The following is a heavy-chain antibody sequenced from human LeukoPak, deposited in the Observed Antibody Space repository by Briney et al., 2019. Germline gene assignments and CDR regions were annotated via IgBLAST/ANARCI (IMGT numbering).Heavy chain of an antibody. D-gene: IGHD2-2*01. V-gene: IGHV3-33*01. Sequence: GGSLRLSCAASGFIFSAYGMHWVRQAPGKGLEWVAVIWSDGGKSYNSDSVKGRFTISRDNSKNTLYLQMNSLRADDTAVYYCATDSIGPATDFDYWGQGTLVTVSS. CDR1: GFIFSAYG. CDR2: IWSDGGKS. J-gene: IGHJ4*02. CDR3: ATDSIGPATDFDY.